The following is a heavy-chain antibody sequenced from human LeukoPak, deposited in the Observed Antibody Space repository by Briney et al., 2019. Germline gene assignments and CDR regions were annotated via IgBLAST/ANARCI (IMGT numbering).Heavy chain of an antibody. CDR3: ARAKYYYGSGSYYDAFDI. CDR2: LNSDGSGT. Sequence: GGSLRLSCVASGFTFSRYKMHWVRQGPGKGLMWVSRLNSDGSGTTYADSVKGRFTISRDNAKNTLYLQMNSLGAEDTAVYYCARAKYYYGSGSYYDAFDIWGQGTMVTVSS. J-gene: IGHJ3*02. CDR1: GFTFSRYK. V-gene: IGHV3-74*01. D-gene: IGHD3-10*01.